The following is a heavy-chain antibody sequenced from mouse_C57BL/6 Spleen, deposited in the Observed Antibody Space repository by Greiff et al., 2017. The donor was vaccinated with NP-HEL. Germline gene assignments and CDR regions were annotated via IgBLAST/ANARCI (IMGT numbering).Heavy chain of an antibody. CDR3: ARDLYYGSSYFFDY. J-gene: IGHJ2*01. V-gene: IGHV5-16*01. CDR2: INYDGSST. CDR1: GFTFSDYY. Sequence: DVHLVESEGGLVQPGSSMKLSCTASGFTFSDYYMAWVRQVPEKGLEWVANINYDGSSTYYLDSLKSRFIISRDNAKNILYLQMSSLKSEDTATYYCARDLYYGSSYFFDYWGQGTTLTVSS. D-gene: IGHD1-1*01.